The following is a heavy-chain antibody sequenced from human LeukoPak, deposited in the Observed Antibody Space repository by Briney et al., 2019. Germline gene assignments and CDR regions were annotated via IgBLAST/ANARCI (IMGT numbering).Heavy chain of an antibody. Sequence: GASVKVSCKASGYTFTSYYMHWVRQAPGQGLGWMGIINPSGGSTSYAQKFQGRVTMTRDTSTSTAYMELSSLRSEDTAVYYCAMTGSSGYYSDYWGQGTLVTVSS. V-gene: IGHV1-46*01. CDR3: AMTGSSGYYSDY. J-gene: IGHJ4*02. CDR2: INPSGGST. D-gene: IGHD3-22*01. CDR1: GYTFTSYY.